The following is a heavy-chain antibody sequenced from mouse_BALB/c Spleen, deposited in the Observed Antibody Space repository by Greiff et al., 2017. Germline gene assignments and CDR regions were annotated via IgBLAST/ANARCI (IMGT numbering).Heavy chain of an antibody. V-gene: IGHV1S16*01. CDR3: TMGTYYFDY. J-gene: IGHJ2*01. CDR1: GYTFTSYY. Sequence: QVQLQQSGAELVKPGASVTLSCKASGYTFTSYYMYWVKQSPGQGLEWIGEINPSNGGTNFNEKFKSKATLTVDKSSSTAYMQLSSLTSEDSAVYYCTMGTYYFDYWGQGTTLTVSS. CDR2: INPSNGGT.